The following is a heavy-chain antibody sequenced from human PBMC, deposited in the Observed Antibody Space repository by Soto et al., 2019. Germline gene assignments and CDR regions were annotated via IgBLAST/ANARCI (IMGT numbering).Heavy chain of an antibody. CDR2: VKDGGHT. CDR1: GGSLSGYY. CDR3: ARGQEGVVATH. Sequence: QVQLQQWGAGLLKPSETLSLNCAVTGGSLSGYYWSWIRQPPGKGLEWIGEVKDGGHTNYSPSLSGXXTXSXXTSTHQSSLRLSSGTAADTGVYYCARGQEGVVATHWDQGSLVAVSS. J-gene: IGHJ4*02. D-gene: IGHD5-12*01. V-gene: IGHV4-34*01.